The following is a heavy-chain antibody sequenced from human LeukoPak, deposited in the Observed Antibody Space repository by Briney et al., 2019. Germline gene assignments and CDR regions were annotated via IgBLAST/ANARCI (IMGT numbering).Heavy chain of an antibody. CDR2: IVVGSGNT. CDR1: GFTFTSSA. V-gene: IGHV1-58*02. CDR3: AAGQLVGDYYDSSGYYHYFDY. Sequence: GTSVKVSCKASGFTFTSSAMQWVRQARGQRLEWIGWIVVGSGNTNYAQKFQERVTITRDMSTSTAYMELSSLRSEDTAVYYCAAGQLVGDYYDSSGYYHYFDYWGQGTLVTVSS. D-gene: IGHD3-22*01. J-gene: IGHJ4*02.